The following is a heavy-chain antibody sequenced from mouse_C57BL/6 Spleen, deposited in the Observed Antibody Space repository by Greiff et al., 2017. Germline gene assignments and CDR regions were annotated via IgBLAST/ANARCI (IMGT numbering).Heavy chain of an antibody. V-gene: IGHV1-55*01. CDR2: IYPGSGST. Sequence: QVQLQQPGAELVKPGASVKMSCKASGYTFTSYWITWVKQRPGQGLEWIGDIYPGSGSTNYNEKFKSKATLTVDTSSSTAYMQLSSLTSEDSAVXYCAREVYSNYGAMDYWGQGTSVTVSS. CDR1: GYTFTSYW. J-gene: IGHJ4*01. D-gene: IGHD2-5*01. CDR3: AREVYSNYGAMDY.